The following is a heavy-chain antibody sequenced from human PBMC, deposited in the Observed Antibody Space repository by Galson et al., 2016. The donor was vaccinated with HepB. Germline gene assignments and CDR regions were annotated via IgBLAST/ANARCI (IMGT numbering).Heavy chain of an antibody. CDR3: AKDDDDYNDAFDI. D-gene: IGHD5-24*01. V-gene: IGHV3-33*06. CDR1: GFTFSNYG. J-gene: IGHJ3*02. CDR2: IWYDGSEK. Sequence: SLRLSCAASGFTFSNYGMHWVRQAPGKGLEWVAVIWYDGSEKYYADSVKGRFTISRDNSKNTLHLQMNSLRAEDTAVYYCAKDDDDYNDAFDIWGQGTMVTVSS.